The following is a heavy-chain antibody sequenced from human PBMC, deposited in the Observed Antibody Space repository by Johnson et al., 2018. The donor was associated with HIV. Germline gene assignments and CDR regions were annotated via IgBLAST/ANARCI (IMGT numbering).Heavy chain of an antibody. J-gene: IGHJ3*02. CDR1: GFTFSSYA. D-gene: IGHD5-24*01. CDR2: ISYDGSNK. CDR3: ARQGWLQLAHAFDI. Sequence: QVQLVESGGGVVQPGRSLRLSCAASGFTFSSYAMHWVRQAPGKGLEWVAVISYDGSNKYYADSVKGRFTISRDNSKNTLYLQMNSLRAEDTAVYYCARQGWLQLAHAFDIWGQGTMVIVSS. V-gene: IGHV3-30*04.